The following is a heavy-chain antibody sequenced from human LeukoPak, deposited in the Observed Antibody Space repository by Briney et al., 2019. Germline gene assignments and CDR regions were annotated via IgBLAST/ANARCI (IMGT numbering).Heavy chain of an antibody. V-gene: IGHV1-69*13. Sequence: PWASVKVSCKASGGTFSSYAISWVRQAPGQGLEWMGGIIPIFGTANYAQKFQGRVTITADESTSTAYMELRSLRSDDTAVYYCARNRWGQQLVGWDRYYYYGMDVWGKGTTVTVSS. CDR2: IIPIFGTA. CDR1: GGTFSSYA. D-gene: IGHD6-13*01. J-gene: IGHJ6*04. CDR3: ARNRWGQQLVGWDRYYYYGMDV.